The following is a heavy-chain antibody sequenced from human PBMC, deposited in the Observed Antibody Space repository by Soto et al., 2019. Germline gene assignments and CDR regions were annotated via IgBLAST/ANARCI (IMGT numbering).Heavy chain of an antibody. D-gene: IGHD6-6*01. Sequence: GASVKVSCKASGNTFTSYGISWVRQAPGQGLEWMGWISAYNGNTNYAQKLQGRVTMTTDTSTSTAYMELRSLRSDDTAVYYCARGGYSSSSADVYYYYYGMDVWGQGTTVTVSS. CDR2: ISAYNGNT. CDR3: ARGGYSSSSADVYYYYYGMDV. J-gene: IGHJ6*02. CDR1: GNTFTSYG. V-gene: IGHV1-18*01.